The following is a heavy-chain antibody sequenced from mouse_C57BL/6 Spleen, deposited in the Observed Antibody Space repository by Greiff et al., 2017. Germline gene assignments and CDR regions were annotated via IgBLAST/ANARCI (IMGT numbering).Heavy chain of an antibody. CDR1: GFNIKNTY. D-gene: IGHD1-1*01. J-gene: IGHJ2*01. V-gene: IGHV14-3*01. Sequence: VQLQQSVAELVRPGASVKLSCTASGFNIKNTYMHWVKQRPEQGLEWIGRIDPANGKTKYAPKFQGKATITANTSSNTAYLQLSSLTSEDTALYYCARITTVVATNYYFDYWGQGTTLTVSS. CDR2: IDPANGKT. CDR3: ARITTVVATNYYFDY.